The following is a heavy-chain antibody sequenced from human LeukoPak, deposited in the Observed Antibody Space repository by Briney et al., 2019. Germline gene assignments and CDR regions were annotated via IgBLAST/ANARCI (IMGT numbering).Heavy chain of an antibody. J-gene: IGHJ4*02. D-gene: IGHD2-21*02. CDR3: ARDSSSCGGDCPYYFDY. CDR2: IYYSGST. CDR1: GGSISSSSYY. V-gene: IGHV4-39*07. Sequence: SETLSLTCTVSGGSISSSSYYWGWIRQPPGKGLEWIGSIYYSGSTYYNPSLKSRVTISVDTSKNQFSLKLSSVTAADTAVYYCARDSSSCGGDCPYYFDYWGQGNLVTVSS.